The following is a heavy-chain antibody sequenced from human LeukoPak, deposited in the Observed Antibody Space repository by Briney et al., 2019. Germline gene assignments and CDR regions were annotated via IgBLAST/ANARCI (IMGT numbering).Heavy chain of an antibody. CDR1: GYTFTGYY. Sequence: ASVKVSCKASGYTFTGYYIHWVRQAPGQGLEWMGWINPNSGGTNYAQKFQGRVTMTRDTSISTAYMELSRLRSDDTAVYYCARESYCSSTSCYGEGAYYFDYWGQGTLVTVSS. V-gene: IGHV1-2*02. CDR3: ARESYCSSTSCYGEGAYYFDY. CDR2: INPNSGGT. D-gene: IGHD2-2*01. J-gene: IGHJ4*02.